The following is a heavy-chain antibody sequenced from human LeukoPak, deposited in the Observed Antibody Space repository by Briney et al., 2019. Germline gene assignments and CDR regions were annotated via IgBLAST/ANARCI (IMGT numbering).Heavy chain of an antibody. Sequence: SGTLSLTCEVSGDSITYDKWWSWVRQPPGKGLEWIGEIYYSGSTNYNPSLESRVTISVDRTKNHFSLNVNSVTAAGTAVYYCARLGEWDTAMVRPYFDYWGQGTLVTVSS. J-gene: IGHJ4*02. CDR2: IYYSGST. V-gene: IGHV4-4*02. CDR3: ARLGEWDTAMVRPYFDY. CDR1: GDSITYDKW. D-gene: IGHD5-18*01.